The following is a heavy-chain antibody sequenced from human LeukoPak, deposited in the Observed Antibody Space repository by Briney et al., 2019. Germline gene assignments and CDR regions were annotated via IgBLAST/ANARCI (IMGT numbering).Heavy chain of an antibody. J-gene: IGHJ4*02. Sequence: LGESLKISCKGSGYSFTSYWISWVRQMPGKGLEWMGRIDPSDSYTNYSPSFQGHVTISADKSISTAYLQWSSLEASDTAMYYCARRQGSSGQQVLNYFDYWGQGTLVTVSS. D-gene: IGHD3-22*01. CDR1: GYSFTSYW. CDR2: IDPSDSYT. CDR3: ARRQGSSGQQVLNYFDY. V-gene: IGHV5-10-1*01.